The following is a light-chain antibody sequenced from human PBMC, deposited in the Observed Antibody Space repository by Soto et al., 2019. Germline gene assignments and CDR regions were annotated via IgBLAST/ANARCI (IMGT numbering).Light chain of an antibody. V-gene: IGKV3-20*01. Sequence: EIVLTQSPGTLSLSPGERATLSCRASQSLSSGYLAWYQQKPGQAPRILIYVASSRATGIPDRFSGSGSGTDFSLTINRLEPEDSAVYYCQQYDTSPRTFGQGTKVDIK. CDR2: VAS. CDR1: QSLSSGY. J-gene: IGKJ1*01. CDR3: QQYDTSPRT.